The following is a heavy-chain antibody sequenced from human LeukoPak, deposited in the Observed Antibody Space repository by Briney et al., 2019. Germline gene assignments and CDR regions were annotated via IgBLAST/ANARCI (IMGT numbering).Heavy chain of an antibody. Sequence: GASVKVSCKASGYTFTGYYMHWVRQAPGQGLEWMGWINPNSGGTNYAQKFQGRVTMTRDTSISTAYMELSRLRSDDTAVYYCAREGNDILTGQIGNWFDPWGQGTLVTVSS. CDR1: GYTFTGYY. V-gene: IGHV1-2*02. CDR3: AREGNDILTGQIGNWFDP. CDR2: INPNSGGT. J-gene: IGHJ5*02. D-gene: IGHD3-9*01.